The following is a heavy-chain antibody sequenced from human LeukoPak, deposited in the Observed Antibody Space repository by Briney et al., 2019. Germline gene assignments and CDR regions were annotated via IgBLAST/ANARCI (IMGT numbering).Heavy chain of an antibody. Sequence: VASVKVSCKTSGYTFTNYGISWVRQAPGQGLEWMGWISTYDGNTDFVQKFQGRLIMTKDTVTNTTYMELTGLRSDDTAVYYCARDLLDFWSAPAYLDYWGQGTLVTVSS. CDR1: GYTFTNYG. D-gene: IGHD3-3*01. CDR2: ISTYDGNT. CDR3: ARDLLDFWSAPAYLDY. J-gene: IGHJ4*02. V-gene: IGHV1-18*01.